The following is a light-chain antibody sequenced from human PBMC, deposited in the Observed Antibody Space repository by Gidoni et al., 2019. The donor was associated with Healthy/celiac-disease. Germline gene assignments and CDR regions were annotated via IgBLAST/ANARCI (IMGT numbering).Light chain of an antibody. CDR3: QLSYSTPLK. V-gene: IGKV1-39*01. CDR2: AAS. Sequence: DIQMTQSPSSLSASVGDRVTISCRASQRISSYSNRCQQKPGNAPKLLIYAASSLQSGVPSRFSVSGSGTYFTLSISSLQPEYFATSYCQLSYSTPLKFGQGTKVEIK. CDR1: QRISSY. J-gene: IGKJ1*01.